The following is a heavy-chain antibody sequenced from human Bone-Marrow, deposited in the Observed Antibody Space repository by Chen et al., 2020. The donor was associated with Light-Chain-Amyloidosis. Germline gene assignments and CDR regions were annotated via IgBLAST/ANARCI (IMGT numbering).Heavy chain of an antibody. V-gene: IGHV3-9*01. CDR2: ISSNSGSI. D-gene: IGHD1-1*01. CDR1: GFTFNDYA. CDR3: VKSLIPSRYLYHYYMDV. Sequence: EVQLVESGGGLVQPGRSLRLSCAASGFTFNDYAMYWVRQGPGKGLEWVSDISSNSGSICHADSVNDRFSISRDNAKNYLHLQMNSLRPEDTALYYCVKSLIPSRYLYHYYMDVWGKGTTVIVSS. J-gene: IGHJ6*03.